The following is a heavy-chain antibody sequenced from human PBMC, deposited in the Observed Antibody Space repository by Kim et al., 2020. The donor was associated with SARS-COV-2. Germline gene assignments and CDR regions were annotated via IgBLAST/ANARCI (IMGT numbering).Heavy chain of an antibody. Sequence: GGSLRLSCAASGFTFSSYAMSWVRQAPGKGLEWVSAISGSGGSTYYADSVKGRFTISRDNSKNTLYLQMNSLRAEDTAVYYCAKVAPLYYYGSGSSSDYWGQGTLVTVSS. CDR3: AKVAPLYYYGSGSSSDY. CDR1: GFTFSSYA. CDR2: ISGSGGST. V-gene: IGHV3-23*01. D-gene: IGHD3-10*01. J-gene: IGHJ4*02.